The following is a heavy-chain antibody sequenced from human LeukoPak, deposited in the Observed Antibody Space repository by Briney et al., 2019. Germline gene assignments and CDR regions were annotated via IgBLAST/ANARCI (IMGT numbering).Heavy chain of an antibody. CDR3: ARVGYSSVDYYGMDV. CDR1: GFTFSSYS. Sequence: GGSLTLSCAASGFTFSSYSMNWVRQAPGKGLEWVSSISSSSSYIYYADSVKGRFTISRDNAKNSLYLQMNSLRAEDTAVYYCARVGYSSVDYYGMDVWGQGTTVTVSS. J-gene: IGHJ6*02. CDR2: ISSSSSYI. V-gene: IGHV3-21*01. D-gene: IGHD6-19*01.